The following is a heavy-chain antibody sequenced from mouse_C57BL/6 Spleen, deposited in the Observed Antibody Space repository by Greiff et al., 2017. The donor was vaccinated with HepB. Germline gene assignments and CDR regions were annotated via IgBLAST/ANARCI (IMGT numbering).Heavy chain of an antibody. D-gene: IGHD2-5*01. J-gene: IGHJ3*01. CDR3: TRRGSNYGFAY. CDR2: IRNKANNHAT. V-gene: IGHV6-6*01. CDR1: GFTFSDAW. Sequence: EVQLVESGGGLVQPGGSMKLSCAASGFTFSDAWMDWVRQSPEKGLEWVAEIRNKANNHATYYAESVKGRFTISRDDSKSSVYLQMNSLRAEDTGIYYCTRRGSNYGFAYWGQGTLVTVSA.